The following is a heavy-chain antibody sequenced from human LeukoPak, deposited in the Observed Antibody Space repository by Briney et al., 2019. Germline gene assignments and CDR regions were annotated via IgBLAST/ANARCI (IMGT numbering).Heavy chain of an antibody. CDR3: GRRPAVDGPIDN. CDR1: GGSISSYY. D-gene: IGHD3/OR15-3a*01. V-gene: IGHV4-4*07. CDR2: IYSSGTT. Sequence: PSETLSLTCTVSGGSISSYYWGWIRQPAGKGLEWIGRIYSSGTTDYSPSLKSRLTISIDTSKNQFSLRLASVTAADTAVYYCGRRPAVDGPIDNWGQGILVAVSS. J-gene: IGHJ4*02.